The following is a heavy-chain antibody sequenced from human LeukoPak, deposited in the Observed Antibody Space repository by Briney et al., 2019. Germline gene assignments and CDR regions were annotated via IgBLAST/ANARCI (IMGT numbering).Heavy chain of an antibody. Sequence: GGSLRPSCVVSGFTVSSNYMSWVRQAPGKGLEWVSVLYSGGNTYHADSVKGRFTISRDNPKNTLYLQMNSLRAEDTAVYYCAREGASSSFGYWGQGTLVTVSS. V-gene: IGHV3-53*01. D-gene: IGHD6-13*01. CDR1: GFTVSSNY. J-gene: IGHJ4*02. CDR3: AREGASSSFGY. CDR2: LYSGGNT.